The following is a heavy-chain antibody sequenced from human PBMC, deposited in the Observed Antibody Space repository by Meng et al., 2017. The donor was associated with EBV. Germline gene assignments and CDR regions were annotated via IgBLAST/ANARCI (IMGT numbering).Heavy chain of an antibody. CDR1: GGPFRSDA. Sequence: QVAVEQSGVEVKRAGFSVKNSCKTSGGPFRSDAVSWVRQGPGQGLEWLGGLIPMSGAPHYAQKFQDRVTITADEYTRTHYMELSSLRSDDTAMYYCASESGRGFTPDFWGQGTLVTVSS. D-gene: IGHD3-10*01. J-gene: IGHJ4*02. CDR3: ASESGRGFTPDF. CDR2: LIPMSGAP. V-gene: IGHV1-69*01.